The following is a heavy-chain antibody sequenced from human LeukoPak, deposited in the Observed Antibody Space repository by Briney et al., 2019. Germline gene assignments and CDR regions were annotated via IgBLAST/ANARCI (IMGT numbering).Heavy chain of an antibody. CDR1: GYTFTGYY. D-gene: IGHD6-19*01. CDR2: INPNSGGT. J-gene: IGHJ4*02. CDR3: ARDSSYSSGWDSHFDY. Sequence: ASVKVSCKASGYTFTGYYMHWVRQAPGQGLEWMGWINPNSGGTNYAQKFQGRVTMTRDTSISTAYMELSRLRSDDTAVYYCARDSSYSSGWDSHFDYWGQGTLVTVSS. V-gene: IGHV1-2*02.